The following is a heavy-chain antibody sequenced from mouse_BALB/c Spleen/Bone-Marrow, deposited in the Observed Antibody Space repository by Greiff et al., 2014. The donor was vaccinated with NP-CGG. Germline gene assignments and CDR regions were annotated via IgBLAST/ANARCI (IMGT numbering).Heavy chain of an antibody. CDR2: INPDSRTI. Sequence: EVKLMESGGRLVQPGGSLKLSCAASGFDFSRYWMSWVRQAPGKGLEWIGEINPDSRTINYSPSLKDKFIISRDNAKNTLYLRLNKVRSEDTALYYCARPDYYGYLNYWGQGTTLTVSS. D-gene: IGHD1-1*01. CDR1: GFDFSRYW. CDR3: ARPDYYGYLNY. V-gene: IGHV4-1*02. J-gene: IGHJ2*01.